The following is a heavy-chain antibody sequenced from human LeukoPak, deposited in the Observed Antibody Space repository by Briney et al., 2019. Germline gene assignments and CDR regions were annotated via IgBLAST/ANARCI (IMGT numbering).Heavy chain of an antibody. D-gene: IGHD6-13*01. CDR1: GFTFSDYY. Sequence: GGSLRLSCAASGFTFSDYYMTWIRQAPGQGLDWVSYIDRSGDMVVYADSVKGRFTMSRDNAKNSLYLQMNSLRAEDTALYYCAKDIGRAYSSSWSPPFDYWGQGTLVTVSS. V-gene: IGHV3-11*01. CDR3: AKDIGRAYSSSWSPPFDY. J-gene: IGHJ4*02. CDR2: IDRSGDMV.